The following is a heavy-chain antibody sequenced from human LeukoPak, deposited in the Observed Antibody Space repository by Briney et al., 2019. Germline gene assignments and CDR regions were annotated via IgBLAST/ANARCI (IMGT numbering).Heavy chain of an antibody. D-gene: IGHD3-22*01. CDR2: IKQDGSEK. CDR3: ARDRHSPYYYDSSGLDY. CDR1: GFTFSSYW. J-gene: IGHJ4*02. V-gene: IGHV3-7*01. Sequence: PGGSLRLSCAASGFTFSSYWMSWVRQAPGKGLEWVANIKQDGSEKYYVDSVKGRFTISRDNAKNSLYLQMNSLRAEDTAVYYCARDRHSPYYYDSSGLDYWGQGTLVTVSS.